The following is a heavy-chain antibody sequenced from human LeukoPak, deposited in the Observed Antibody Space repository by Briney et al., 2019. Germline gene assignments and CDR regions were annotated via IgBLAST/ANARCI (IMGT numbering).Heavy chain of an antibody. CDR3: ARDLDY. V-gene: IGHV3-66*01. CDR1: GFTVSSNY. J-gene: IGHJ4*02. CDR2: IYSGGST. Sequence: GGSLRLSCAVSGFTVSSNYWVRQAPGKGLEWVSVIYSGGSTYYADSVKGRFTISRDSPKNTLYLQMNSLRAEDTAVYYCARDLDYWGQGILVTVSS.